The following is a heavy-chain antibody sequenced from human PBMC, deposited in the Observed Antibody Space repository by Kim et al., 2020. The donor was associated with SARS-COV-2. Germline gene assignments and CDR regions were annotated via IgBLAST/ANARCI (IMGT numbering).Heavy chain of an antibody. D-gene: IGHD1-7*01. Sequence: SETLSLTCTVSGDSIGSSGYYWSWVRHHPGKGLEWIGYIYYSGIAFYNPSLKSRISISVDTSRNLFSLNLTSMTAADTAIYFCARRNYHDSSFDYWGPGT. J-gene: IGHJ4*02. CDR2: IYYSGIA. CDR1: GDSIGSSGYY. V-gene: IGHV4-31*03. CDR3: ARRNYHDSSFDY.